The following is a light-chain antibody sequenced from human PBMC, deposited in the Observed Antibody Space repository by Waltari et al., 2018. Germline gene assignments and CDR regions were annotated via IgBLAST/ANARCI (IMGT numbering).Light chain of an antibody. V-gene: IGLV2-14*03. Sequence: QSALTQPASVSGSPGQSITISCTGTSSDVGTYDYVSLYQQHPGKAPKLMIYDATKRPSVIANRFSGSKSGNTASLTISGLQAEDEADYYCSSYTTSSTVYVFGTGTKVTVL. J-gene: IGLJ1*01. CDR2: DAT. CDR3: SSYTTSSTVYV. CDR1: SSDVGTYDY.